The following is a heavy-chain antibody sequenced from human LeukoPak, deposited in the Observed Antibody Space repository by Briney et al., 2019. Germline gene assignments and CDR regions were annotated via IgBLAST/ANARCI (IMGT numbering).Heavy chain of an antibody. V-gene: IGHV3-30*02. D-gene: IGHD3-22*01. CDR2: IRYDGNNK. CDR3: AKSGGGYDSSGYYYWVDY. Sequence: PGGSLRLSCTASGFTFSSYGMHWVRQAPGKGLEWLAFIRYDGNNKYYSDSVKGRFTTSRDNSKNTLYLQMNSLRAEDTAVYYCAKSGGGYDSSGYYYWVDYWGQGTLVTVSS. J-gene: IGHJ4*02. CDR1: GFTFSSYG.